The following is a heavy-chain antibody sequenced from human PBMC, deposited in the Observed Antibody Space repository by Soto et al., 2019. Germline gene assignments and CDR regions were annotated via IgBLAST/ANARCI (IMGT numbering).Heavy chain of an antibody. CDR3: AREGNYYDSSGFHPDY. CDR2: IIPIFGTA. J-gene: IGHJ4*02. D-gene: IGHD3-22*01. V-gene: IGHV1-69*01. Sequence: QVQLVQSGAEVKKPGSSVKVSCKASGGTFSSYAISWVRQAPGQGLEWMGGIIPIFGTANYAQKFQGRVTITADESTGTAYMELSSLRSEDTAVYYCAREGNYYDSSGFHPDYWGQGTLVTVSS. CDR1: GGTFSSYA.